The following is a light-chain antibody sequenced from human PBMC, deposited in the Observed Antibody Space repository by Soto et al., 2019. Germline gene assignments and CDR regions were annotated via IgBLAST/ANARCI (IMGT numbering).Light chain of an antibody. CDR1: QSIRNN. CDR3: QQTYST. J-gene: IGKJ1*01. Sequence: DIQMTQSPSSLSASVGDRVTITCRASQSIRNNLNWYQQKPGKAPKLLIYAASNLQSGVPSRFSGSGSGTDFTLTISSLQPEDFATYYCQQTYSTFGQGTKVEV. V-gene: IGKV1-39*01. CDR2: AAS.